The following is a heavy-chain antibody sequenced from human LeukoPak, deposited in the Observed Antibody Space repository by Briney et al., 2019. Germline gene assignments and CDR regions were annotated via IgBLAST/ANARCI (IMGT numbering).Heavy chain of an antibody. CDR1: GYSFINYG. Sequence: ASVKVSCKASGYSFINYGINWVRQAPGQGLEWMGWINTSNGNTNFAQKLQGRVTMTTDTSTSTAYMELRSLRSDDTAVYYCARIHQSITIFGVVIDAFDIWGQGTMVTVSS. CDR2: INTSNGNT. V-gene: IGHV1-18*01. D-gene: IGHD3-3*01. J-gene: IGHJ3*02. CDR3: ARIHQSITIFGVVIDAFDI.